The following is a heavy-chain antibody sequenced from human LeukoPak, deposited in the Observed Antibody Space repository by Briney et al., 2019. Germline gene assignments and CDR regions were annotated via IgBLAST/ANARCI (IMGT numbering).Heavy chain of an antibody. V-gene: IGHV3-66*02. J-gene: IGHJ4*02. CDR3: AREHQLLYLDY. D-gene: IGHD6-13*01. Sequence: GGSLSLSCAASGFTVSSNYMSWVRQAPGKGLEWVSVIYSGGSTYYADSVKGRFTISRDNSKNTLYLQMNSLRAEDTAVYYCAREHQLLYLDYWGQGTLVTVSS. CDR2: IYSGGST. CDR1: GFTVSSNY.